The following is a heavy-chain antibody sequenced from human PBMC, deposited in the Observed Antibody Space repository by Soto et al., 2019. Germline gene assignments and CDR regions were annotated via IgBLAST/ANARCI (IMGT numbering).Heavy chain of an antibody. J-gene: IGHJ5*02. Sequence: SETLSLTCSVSGVSVTSCHWSWIRQFPGKGLEWIAYTAHTGNTNYNPSLKSRVIISLDTSKNQVSLQLTSVTAADTDVYYCGRYRNAGFTQHFEPWGQGNQVSVSS. V-gene: IGHV4-59*02. CDR1: GVSVTSCH. D-gene: IGHD2-2*01. CDR2: TAHTGNT. CDR3: GRYRNAGFTQHFEP.